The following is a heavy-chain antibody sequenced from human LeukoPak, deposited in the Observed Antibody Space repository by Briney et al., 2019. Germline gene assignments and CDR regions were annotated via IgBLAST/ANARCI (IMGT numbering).Heavy chain of an antibody. CDR3: ARGLYSSSPNDY. CDR2: INHSGST. Sequence: KPSETLSLTCAVYGGSFSGYYWSWIRQPPGKGLEWIGEINHSGSTNYNPSLKSRVTISVDTSKNQFSLKLSSVTAADTAVYYCARGLYSSSPNDYWGQGTLVTVSS. D-gene: IGHD6-6*01. CDR1: GGSFSGYY. J-gene: IGHJ4*02. V-gene: IGHV4-34*01.